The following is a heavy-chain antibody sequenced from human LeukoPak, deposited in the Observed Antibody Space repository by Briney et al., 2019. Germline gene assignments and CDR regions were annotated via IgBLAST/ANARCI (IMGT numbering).Heavy chain of an antibody. CDR3: ARSTGTTRGFDY. CDR1: GGTFSSYA. Sequence: APVKVSCKASGGTFSSYAISWVRQAPGQGLEWMGGIIPIFGTANYAQKFQGRVTITTDESTSTAYMELSSLRSEDTAVYYCARSTGTTRGFDYWGQGTLVTVSS. V-gene: IGHV1-69*05. D-gene: IGHD1-1*01. J-gene: IGHJ4*02. CDR2: IIPIFGTA.